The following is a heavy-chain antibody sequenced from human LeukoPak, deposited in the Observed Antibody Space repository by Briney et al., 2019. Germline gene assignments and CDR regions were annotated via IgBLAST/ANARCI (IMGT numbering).Heavy chain of an antibody. V-gene: IGHV3-21*01. CDR1: GFTFSSYW. D-gene: IGHD3-22*01. J-gene: IGHJ4*02. CDR2: ISSSSSYI. Sequence: GGSLRLSCAASGFTFSSYWMSWVRQAPGKGLEWVSSISSSSSYIYYADSVKGRFTISRDNAKNSLYLQMNSLRAEDTAVYYCARDPIGGDYFDYWGQGTLVTVSS. CDR3: ARDPIGGDYFDY.